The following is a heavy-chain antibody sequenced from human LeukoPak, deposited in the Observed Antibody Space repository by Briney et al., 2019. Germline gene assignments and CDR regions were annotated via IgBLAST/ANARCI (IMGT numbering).Heavy chain of an antibody. V-gene: IGHV1-18*04. Sequence: GASVKVSCKASGYSFTGYYIHWVRQAPGQGLEWMGWINPNSGTTNYAQKLQGRVTMTTDTSTSTAYMELRSLRSDDTAVYYCARDFWSRTTNDFWGQGTLVTVSS. CDR1: GYSFTGYY. D-gene: IGHD3-3*01. CDR3: ARDFWSRTTNDF. CDR2: INPNSGTT. J-gene: IGHJ4*02.